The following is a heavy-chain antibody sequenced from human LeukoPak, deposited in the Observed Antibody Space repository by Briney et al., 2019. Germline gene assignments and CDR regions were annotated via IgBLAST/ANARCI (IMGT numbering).Heavy chain of an antibody. D-gene: IGHD5-12*01. Sequence: SETLSLTCAVYGGSFSGYYWSWIRQPPGKGLEWIGEINHSGSTNYNPSLKSRVTISVDTSKTQFSLKLSSVTAADTAVYYCARGGRYRFRGTLDPWGQGTLVTVSS. CDR2: INHSGST. J-gene: IGHJ5*02. CDR1: GGSFSGYY. CDR3: ARGGRYRFRGTLDP. V-gene: IGHV4-34*01.